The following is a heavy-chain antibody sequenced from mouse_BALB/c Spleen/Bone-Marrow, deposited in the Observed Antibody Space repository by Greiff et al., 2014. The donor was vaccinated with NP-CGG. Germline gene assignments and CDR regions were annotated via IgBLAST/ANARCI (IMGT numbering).Heavy chain of an antibody. CDR3: ACYGDGCGCYAMDY. CDR2: ISTYSGNT. CDR1: GYTFTDYA. Sequence: QVQLQQSGPELVRPGVSVKISCKGSGYTFTDYAMHWVKQSHAKSLEWIGVISTYSGNTNYNQKFKGKATMTVDKSSSTAYMEPARLTTEHSSMKSGACYGDGCGCYAMDYWGQGTSVTVSS. J-gene: IGHJ4*01. V-gene: IGHV1S137*01. D-gene: IGHD1-2*01.